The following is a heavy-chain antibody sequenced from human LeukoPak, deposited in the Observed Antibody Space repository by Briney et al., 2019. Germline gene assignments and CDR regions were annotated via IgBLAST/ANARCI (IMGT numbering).Heavy chain of an antibody. J-gene: IGHJ4*02. Sequence: PGGSLRLSCAASGFTFSSYSMNWVRQAPGKGLEWVSAISGSGGSTYYADSVKGRFTISRDNSKNTLYLQMNSLRAEDTAVYYCAKVALGNYDILTGLFDYWGQGTLVTVSS. V-gene: IGHV3-23*01. CDR1: GFTFSSYS. D-gene: IGHD3-9*01. CDR3: AKVALGNYDILTGLFDY. CDR2: ISGSGGST.